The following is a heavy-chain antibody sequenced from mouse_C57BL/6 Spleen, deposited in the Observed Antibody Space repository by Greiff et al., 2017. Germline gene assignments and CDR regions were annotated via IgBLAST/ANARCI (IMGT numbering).Heavy chain of an antibody. CDR1: GYAFSSYW. Sequence: QVQLKQSGAELVKPGASVKISCKASGYAFSSYWMNWVKQRPGKGLEWIGQIYPGDGDTNYNGKFKGKATLTADKSSSTAYMQLSSLTSEDSAVYVCARVRDDYAMDYWGQGTSVTVSS. CDR3: ARVRDDYAMDY. CDR2: IYPGDGDT. J-gene: IGHJ4*01. V-gene: IGHV1-80*01. D-gene: IGHD3-3*01.